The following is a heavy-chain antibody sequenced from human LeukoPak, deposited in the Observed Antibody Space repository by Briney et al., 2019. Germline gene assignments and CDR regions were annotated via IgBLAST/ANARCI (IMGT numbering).Heavy chain of an antibody. D-gene: IGHD3-10*01. J-gene: IGHJ6*03. Sequence: GGSLRLSCAASGFTFSSYNMNWVRQTPGQGLEWVSSITSGSSHICYADSVKGRFTISRDNSKNTLYLQMNSLRAEDTAVYYCAKDTGRGRGSYYYMDVWGKGTTVTISS. V-gene: IGHV3-21*01. CDR3: AKDTGRGRGSYYYMDV. CDR1: GFTFSSYN. CDR2: ITSGSSHI.